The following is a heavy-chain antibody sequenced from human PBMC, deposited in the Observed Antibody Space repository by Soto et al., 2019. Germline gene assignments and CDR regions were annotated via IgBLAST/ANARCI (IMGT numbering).Heavy chain of an antibody. CDR3: ARGAYSSSSLPGHYYYGMDV. Sequence: PVESLKISCKGSGYSFTSYWIGWVRQMPGKGLEWMGIIYPGDSDTRYSPSFQGQVTISADKSISTAYLQWSSLKASDTAMYYCARGAYSSSSLPGHYYYGMDVWGQGTTVTVSS. D-gene: IGHD6-6*01. J-gene: IGHJ6*02. CDR2: IYPGDSDT. V-gene: IGHV5-51*01. CDR1: GYSFTSYW.